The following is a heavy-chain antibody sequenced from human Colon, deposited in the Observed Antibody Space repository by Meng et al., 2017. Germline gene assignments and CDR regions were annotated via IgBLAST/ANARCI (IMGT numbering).Heavy chain of an antibody. CDR3: AKVGWEDY. V-gene: IGHV3-23*01. Sequence: EVQRLEFGGGLVQTGGSLRLSCAASGFTFTTYDISWVRQAPGKGLEWVSGISSTGGSTYYADSVKGRFTISRDNSKSTLYLQMNSLRAEDTALYYCAKVGWEDYWGQGTLVTVSS. CDR2: ISSTGGST. CDR1: GFTFTTYD. J-gene: IGHJ4*02. D-gene: IGHD1-26*01.